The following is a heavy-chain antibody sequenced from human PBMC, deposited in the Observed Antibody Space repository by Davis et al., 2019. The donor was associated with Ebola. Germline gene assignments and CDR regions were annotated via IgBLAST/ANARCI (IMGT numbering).Heavy chain of an antibody. CDR2: ILNDGSNE. J-gene: IGHJ4*02. Sequence: SLNISCAASDVTFSSYNTHWVRQAPGKGLEWVAAILNDGSNEYYADSLKGRLTISRDNSKNTVYLQMNSLRAEDTAVYYCARGVSGRDYDSSGYDYWGQGTLVTVSS. V-gene: IGHV3-30-3*01. CDR3: ARGVSGRDYDSSGYDY. D-gene: IGHD3-22*01. CDR1: DVTFSSYN.